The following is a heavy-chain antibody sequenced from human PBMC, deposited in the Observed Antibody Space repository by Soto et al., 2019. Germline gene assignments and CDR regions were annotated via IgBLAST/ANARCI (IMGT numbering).Heavy chain of an antibody. CDR1: GGSISNYY. J-gene: IGHJ4*02. Sequence: SETLSLTCTVSGGSISNYYWSWIRQPPGKGLEWIGYIFYSGSTNYNPSIKSRVTISVDTSKNQFSLKLSSVTAADTAVYYCARRYGNCFDYWGQGTLVTVS. CDR3: ARRYGNCFDY. CDR2: IFYSGST. V-gene: IGHV4-59*08. D-gene: IGHD1-1*01.